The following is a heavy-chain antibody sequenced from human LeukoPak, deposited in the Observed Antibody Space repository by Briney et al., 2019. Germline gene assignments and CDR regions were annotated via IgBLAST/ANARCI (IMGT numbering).Heavy chain of an antibody. CDR2: IDPSGSYT. CDR1: GYSFTSYW. J-gene: IGHJ3*02. D-gene: IGHD3-10*01. CDR3: ARHELLWFGESPQAFDI. V-gene: IGHV5-10-1*01. Sequence: GESLKISCKGSGYSFTSYWISWVRQMPGKGLEWMGRIDPSGSYTNYSPSFQGHVTISADKSISTAYLQWSSLKASDTAMYYCARHELLWFGESPQAFDIWGQGTMVTVSS.